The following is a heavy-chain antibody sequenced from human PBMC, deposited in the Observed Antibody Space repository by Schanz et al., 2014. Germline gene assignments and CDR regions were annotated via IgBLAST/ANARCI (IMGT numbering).Heavy chain of an antibody. CDR2: IWYDGSNT. Sequence: VQLVESGGGLVQPGGSLRLSCAASGFIFSSYGLHWVRQAPGKGLEWVSFIWYDGSNTYYADSVKGRFTISRDNSENTLYLQMNSLSADDTAVFYYARDVDDRRIYGSEYCLGGCMDVWGQGTTVTVSS. J-gene: IGHJ6*02. V-gene: IGHV3-33*01. CDR1: GFIFSSYG. CDR3: ARDVDDRRIYGSEYCLGGCMDV. D-gene: IGHD3-16*01.